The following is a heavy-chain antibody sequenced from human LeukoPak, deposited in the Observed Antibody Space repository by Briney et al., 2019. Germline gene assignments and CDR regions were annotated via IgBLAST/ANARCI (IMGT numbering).Heavy chain of an antibody. CDR3: ARVSLYYYADY. CDR2: IYTSGST. J-gene: IGHJ4*02. Sequence: TSETLSLTCTVSGGSISSYYWSWIRQPAEKGLEWIGRIYTSGSTSYNPSLKSRVTISVDKSKNQFSLKLSSVTAADTAVYYCARVSLYYYADYWGQGTLVTVSS. D-gene: IGHD3-10*01. CDR1: GGSISSYY. V-gene: IGHV4-4*07.